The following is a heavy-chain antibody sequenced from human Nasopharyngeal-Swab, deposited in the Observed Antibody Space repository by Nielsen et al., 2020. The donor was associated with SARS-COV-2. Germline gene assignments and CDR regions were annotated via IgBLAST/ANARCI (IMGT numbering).Heavy chain of an antibody. CDR3: ASQDYYDSSGYSSSLVYSYYYGMDV. V-gene: IGHV1-3*01. J-gene: IGHJ6*02. CDR1: GYTFTSYA. CDR2: INAGNGNT. Sequence: ASVNVSCKASGYTFTSYAMHWVRQAPGQRLEWMGWINAGNGNTKYSQKFQGRVTITRDTSASTAYMELSSLRSEDTAVYYCASQDYYDSSGYSSSLVYSYYYGMDVWGQGTTVTVSS. D-gene: IGHD3-22*01.